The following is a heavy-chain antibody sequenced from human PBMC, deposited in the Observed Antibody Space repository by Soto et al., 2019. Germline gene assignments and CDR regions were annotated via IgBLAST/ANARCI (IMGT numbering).Heavy chain of an antibody. CDR2: IYHSGST. Sequence: QLQLQESGSGLVKPSQSLSLTCAVSGGSISSGGYSWSWIRQPPGKGLEWIGYIYHSGSTYYNPSLESRVTISVDRSKNQFSLKLSSVTAADTAVYYCASAGGLAAVAADYWGQGTLVTVSS. CDR3: ASAGGLAAVAADY. J-gene: IGHJ4*02. CDR1: GGSISSGGYS. V-gene: IGHV4-30-2*01. D-gene: IGHD6-19*01.